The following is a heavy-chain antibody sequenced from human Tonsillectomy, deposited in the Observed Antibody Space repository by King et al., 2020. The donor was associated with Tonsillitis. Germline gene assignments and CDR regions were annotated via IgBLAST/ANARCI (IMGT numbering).Heavy chain of an antibody. CDR1: GLTVRSNY. D-gene: IGHD3-10*01. V-gene: IGHV3-66*01. Sequence: QLVQSGGGLVQPGGSLRLACAASGLTVRSNYMTWVRQAPGKCLEGVSILYSGGATYYADSVKGRFTISRDNFKNTVSLQMTSLRAEDTGFYYCARSLLFGSGTYDFFDPWGPGTLVTVSS. CDR3: ARSLLFGSGTYDFFDP. CDR2: LYSGGAT. J-gene: IGHJ5*02.